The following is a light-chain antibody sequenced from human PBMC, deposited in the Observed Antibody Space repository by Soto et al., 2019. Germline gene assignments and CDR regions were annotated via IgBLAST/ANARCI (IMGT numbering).Light chain of an antibody. Sequence: IVMTQSPATLSVSPGERATLYCRASQSVSSNLAWYQQKPGQAPRLLIYGASTRATGIPARFSGSGSGTEFTLTISSLQSEDFAVYYCQQYNNWPMTFGQGTKVEIK. V-gene: IGKV3-15*01. J-gene: IGKJ1*01. CDR2: GAS. CDR1: QSVSSN. CDR3: QQYNNWPMT.